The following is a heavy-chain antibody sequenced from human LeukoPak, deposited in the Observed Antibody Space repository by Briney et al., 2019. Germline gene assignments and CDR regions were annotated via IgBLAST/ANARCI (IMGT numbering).Heavy chain of an antibody. Sequence: ASVKVSCKASGYTFTSYDINWVRQATGQGLEWMGWMNPNSGNTGYAQKFQGRVTMTEDTSTDTAYMELSSLRSEDTAVYYCATVHVAGHPTDAFDIWGQGTMVTVSS. D-gene: IGHD6-19*01. CDR2: MNPNSGNT. V-gene: IGHV1-8*01. CDR3: ATVHVAGHPTDAFDI. CDR1: GYTFTSYD. J-gene: IGHJ3*02.